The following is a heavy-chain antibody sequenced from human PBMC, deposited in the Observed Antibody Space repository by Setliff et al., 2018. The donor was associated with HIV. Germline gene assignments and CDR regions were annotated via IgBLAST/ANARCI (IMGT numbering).Heavy chain of an antibody. V-gene: IGHV5-51*01. D-gene: IGHD1-26*01. J-gene: IGHJ3*02. CDR1: GYSFNSYW. CDR2: IYPGDSDT. CDR3: ARVIVGASDAFDI. Sequence: GESLKISCKGSGYSFNSYWIGRVRQMPGKGLEWMGVIYPGDSDTRYSPSFQGQVTISVDKSISTAYLQWSSLRASDIAMYYCARVIVGASDAFDIWGQGTMVTV.